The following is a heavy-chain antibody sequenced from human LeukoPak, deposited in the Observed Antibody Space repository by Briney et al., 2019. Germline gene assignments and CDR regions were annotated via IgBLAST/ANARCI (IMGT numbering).Heavy chain of an antibody. CDR3: ARGITMIVELYYFDY. D-gene: IGHD3-22*01. J-gene: IGHJ4*02. CDR1: GFTFSSYA. V-gene: IGHV3-30*04. Sequence: PGRSLRLSCAASGFTFSSYAMHWVRQAPGKGLEWVAVISYDGSNKYYADSVKGRFTISRDNSKNTLYLQMNSLRAEDTAVYYCARGITMIVELYYFDYWGQGTLVTVSS. CDR2: ISYDGSNK.